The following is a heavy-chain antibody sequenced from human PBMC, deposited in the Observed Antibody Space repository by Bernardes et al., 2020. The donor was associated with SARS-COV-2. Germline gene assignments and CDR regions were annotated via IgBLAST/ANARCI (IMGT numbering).Heavy chain of an antibody. V-gene: IGHV1-69*13. Sequence: AVTDSRKAVGHPVTSYTSTGVRQAGEEGLEWMGWIISRFGSTNYAQNFQGRVTITADESSSTAYMELSSLRSEDTALYYCAREPIAARPGIWFDPWGQGTLVTVSS. CDR2: IISRFGST. J-gene: IGHJ5*02. CDR3: AREPIAARPGIWFDP. CDR1: GHPVTSYT. D-gene: IGHD6-6*01.